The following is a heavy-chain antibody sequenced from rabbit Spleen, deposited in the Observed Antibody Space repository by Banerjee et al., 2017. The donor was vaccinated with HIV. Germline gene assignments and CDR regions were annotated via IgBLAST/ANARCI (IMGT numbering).Heavy chain of an antibody. CDR3: ARDAGTSFSTYGMDL. CDR2: INTYTGKA. Sequence: QEQLEESGGGLVKPEGSLTLTCKASGFSFSDRDVMCWVRQAPGKGLQWIACINTYTGKAVYATWAKGRFTISKTSSTTVTLQMTSLTVADTATYFCARDAGTSFSTYGMDLWGQGTLVTVS. D-gene: IGHD8-1*01. V-gene: IGHV1S45*01. J-gene: IGHJ6*01. CDR1: GFSFSDRDV.